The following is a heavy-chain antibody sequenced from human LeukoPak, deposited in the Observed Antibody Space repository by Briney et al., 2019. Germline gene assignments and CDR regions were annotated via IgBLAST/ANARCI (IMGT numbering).Heavy chain of an antibody. Sequence: SVKVSRKASGYTFTGYYMHWVRQAPGQGLECMGWSNPNSGGTNYVQKFQGRVTMTRDTSISTAYMELSRLRSDDTAVYYCARQGLRYFDWLHRRNWFDPWGQGTLVTVPS. J-gene: IGHJ5*02. CDR3: ARQGLRYFDWLHRRNWFDP. V-gene: IGHV1-2*02. D-gene: IGHD3-9*01. CDR1: GYTFTGYY. CDR2: SNPNSGGT.